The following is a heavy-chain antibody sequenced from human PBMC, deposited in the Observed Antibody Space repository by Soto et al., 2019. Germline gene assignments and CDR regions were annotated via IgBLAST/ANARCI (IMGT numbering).Heavy chain of an antibody. CDR3: ARGEQQLVRDY. V-gene: IGHV3-74*01. J-gene: IGHJ4*02. D-gene: IGHD6-13*01. CDR2: INSDGSST. Sequence: WGSLRLSCAASGFTFISYWMHFVRQAPGKGLVWVSRINSDGSSTSYADSVKGRFTISRDNAKNTLYLQMNSLRAEDTAVYYCARGEQQLVRDYWGQGTLVTVSS. CDR1: GFTFISYW.